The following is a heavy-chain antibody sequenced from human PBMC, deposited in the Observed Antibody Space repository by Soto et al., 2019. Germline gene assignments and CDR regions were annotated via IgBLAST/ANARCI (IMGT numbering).Heavy chain of an antibody. CDR1: GFTFSSYR. CDR3: AREEDFWSGFTFYY. Sequence: PGGSLRLSCAASGFTFSSYRMNWVRQAPGKELEWVSYIRSSSSSIYYAYSVKGRFTISRDNAKNSLYLQMNSLRDEDTAVYYCAREEDFWSGFTFYYWGQGTLVTVSS. CDR2: IRSSSSSI. J-gene: IGHJ4*02. D-gene: IGHD3-3*01. V-gene: IGHV3-48*02.